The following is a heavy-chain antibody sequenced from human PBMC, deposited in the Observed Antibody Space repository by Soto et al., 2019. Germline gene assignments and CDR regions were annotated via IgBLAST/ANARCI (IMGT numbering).Heavy chain of an antibody. V-gene: IGHV3-23*01. CDR3: AKVPSAAPFFDS. CDR1: GLAFDRHG. D-gene: IGHD2-15*01. J-gene: IGHJ4*02. Sequence: GGALRLSCAASGLAFDRHGIHWVRPAPGKGLEWVSGVSPSGGITYYSDSVKGRFTVSRDNSQNTVHLQMNSLRAEDTAVYYCAKVPSAAPFFDSWGQGTLVTVSS. CDR2: VSPSGGIT.